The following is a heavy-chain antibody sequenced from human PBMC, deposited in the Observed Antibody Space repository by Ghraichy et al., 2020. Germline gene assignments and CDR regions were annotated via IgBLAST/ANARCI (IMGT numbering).Heavy chain of an antibody. J-gene: IGHJ4*02. Sequence: GESLNISCAASGFIFSNYWMSWVRQAPGKGLEWVAYIKRDGSEIYYVDSVKGRFIISRDNAKNSVFLQMDSLRAEDTAVYFCIADSSGHAFGHWGQGTLVTLSS. CDR1: GFIFSNYW. D-gene: IGHD3-16*01. V-gene: IGHV3-7*01. CDR2: IKRDGSEI. CDR3: IADSSGHAFGH.